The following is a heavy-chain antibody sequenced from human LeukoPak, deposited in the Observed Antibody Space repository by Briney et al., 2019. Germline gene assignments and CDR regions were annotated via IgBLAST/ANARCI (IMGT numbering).Heavy chain of an antibody. V-gene: IGHV3-72*01. CDR1: GFTFSSYG. CDR3: ATSIIGFWDAFDI. J-gene: IGHJ3*02. CDR2: SRNKARSFTT. D-gene: IGHD3-16*02. Sequence: PGGSLRLSCAASGFTFSSYGMHWVRQAPGKGLEWVGRSRNKARSFTTDYAASVKGRFTISRDDSKNSLYLQMNSLKTEDTAVYYCATSIIGFWDAFDIWGQGTMVTVSS.